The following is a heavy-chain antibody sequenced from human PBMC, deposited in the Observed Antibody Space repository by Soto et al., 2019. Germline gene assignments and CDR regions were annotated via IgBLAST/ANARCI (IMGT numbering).Heavy chain of an antibody. CDR1: GFTFSNAW. CDR2: IKSKTDGGTT. D-gene: IGHD2-2*01. J-gene: IGHJ5*02. V-gene: IGHV3-15*01. CDR3: TTDPHSIVVVPTGP. Sequence: PGGSLRLSCAASGFTFSNAWMSWVRQAPGKGLEWVGRIKSKTDGGTTDYAAPVKGRFTISRDDSKNTLYLQMNSLKTEDTAVYYCTTDPHSIVVVPTGPWGQGTLVTVS.